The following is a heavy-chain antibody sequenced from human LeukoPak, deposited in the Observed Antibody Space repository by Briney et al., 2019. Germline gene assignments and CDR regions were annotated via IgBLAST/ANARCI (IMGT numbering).Heavy chain of an antibody. Sequence: GGSLRLSCAASGFTFSNNAMHWVRQAPGKGLVWVAYIRYDGGNAYYVDSVKGRFTISRDNSKDTLYLQMNGLRPADTAVYFCAKGDYYGSGLDYWGQGAPVTVSS. V-gene: IGHV3-30*02. CDR3: AKGDYYGSGLDY. CDR1: GFTFSNNA. D-gene: IGHD3-10*01. J-gene: IGHJ4*02. CDR2: IRYDGGNA.